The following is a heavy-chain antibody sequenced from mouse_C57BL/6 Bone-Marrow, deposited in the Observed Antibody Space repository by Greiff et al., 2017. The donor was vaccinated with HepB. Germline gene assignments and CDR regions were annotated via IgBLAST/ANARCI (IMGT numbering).Heavy chain of an antibody. J-gene: IGHJ4*01. D-gene: IGHD2-4*01. V-gene: IGHV5-6*01. Sequence: EVKLVESGGDLVKPGGSLKLSCAASGFTFSSYGMSWVRQTPDKRLEWVATISSGGSYTYYPDSVKGRFTISRDNAKNTLYLQMSSLKSEDTAMYYCARHDDYDAGGYAMDYWGQGTSVTVSS. CDR2: ISSGGSYT. CDR1: GFTFSSYG. CDR3: ARHDDYDAGGYAMDY.